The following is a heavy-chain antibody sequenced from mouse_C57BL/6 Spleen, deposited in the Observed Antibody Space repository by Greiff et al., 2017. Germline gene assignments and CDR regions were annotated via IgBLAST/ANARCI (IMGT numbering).Heavy chain of an antibody. CDR2: ISYDGSN. V-gene: IGHV3-6*01. J-gene: IGHJ3*01. D-gene: IGHD2-4*01. Sequence: DVKLQESGPGLVKPSQSLSLTCSVTGYSITSGYYWNWIRQFPGNILEWMGYISYDGSNNYNPSLKNRISITRDTSKNQFFLKLNSVTTEDTATYYCAREEDYAWFAYWGQGTLVTVSA. CDR1: GYSITSGYY. CDR3: AREEDYAWFAY.